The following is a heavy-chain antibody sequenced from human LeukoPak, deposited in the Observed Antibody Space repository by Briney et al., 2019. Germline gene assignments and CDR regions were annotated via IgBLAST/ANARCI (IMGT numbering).Heavy chain of an antibody. CDR2: ISYDGSNK. CDR1: GFTFSSYA. D-gene: IGHD1-26*01. V-gene: IGHV3-30-3*01. CDR3: ARGSRIVGATTAFDY. Sequence: GRSLRLSCAASGFTFSSYAMHWVRQAPGKGLEWVAVISYDGSNKYYADSVKGRFTISRDNAKNSLYLQMNSLRAEDTAVYYCARGSRIVGATTAFDYWGQGTLVTVSS. J-gene: IGHJ4*02.